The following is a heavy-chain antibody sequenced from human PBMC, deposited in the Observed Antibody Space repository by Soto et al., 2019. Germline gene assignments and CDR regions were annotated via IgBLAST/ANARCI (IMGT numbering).Heavy chain of an antibody. V-gene: IGHV4-59*08. CDR1: GGSISGYS. CDR3: ARRTNYGTAWYPDC. D-gene: IGHD6-19*01. CDR2: IHYSGGT. Sequence: QVQLQESGPGLVKPSETLSLTCAVSGGSISGYSWSWIRQPPGKGLEWIGNIHYSGGTNYNPSLKSRVTISLDTPKIQFSLQLTSVTAADTAVYYCARRTNYGTAWYPDCWGQGTLVTVSS. J-gene: IGHJ4*02.